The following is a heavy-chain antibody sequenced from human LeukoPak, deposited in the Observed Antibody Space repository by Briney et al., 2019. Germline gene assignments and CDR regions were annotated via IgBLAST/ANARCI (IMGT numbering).Heavy chain of an antibody. CDR3: ARTINYYGSGYYAFDI. CDR2: IYHSGST. V-gene: IGHV4-30-2*01. D-gene: IGHD3-10*01. CDR1: GGSISSGGYY. Sequence: SETLSLTCTVSGGSISSGGYYWSWIRQPPGKGLEWIGYIYHSGSTYYNPSLKSRVTISVDRSKNQFSLKLSSVTAADTAVYYCARTINYYGSGYYAFDIWGQGTMVTVSS. J-gene: IGHJ3*02.